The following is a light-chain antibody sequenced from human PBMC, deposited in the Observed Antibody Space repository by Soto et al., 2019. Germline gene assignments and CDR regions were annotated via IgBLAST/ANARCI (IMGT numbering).Light chain of an antibody. CDR3: QQYGTSPPIT. CDR2: GAS. Sequence: EIVLTQSPGTLSLSPGERATLSCRASQSVSSSYLAWYQQKPGQAPRLLIYGASSRATGIPDRFSGRGSGPDFTLTISRLEPEDIAVYYCQQYGTSPPITFGQGTRLEIK. J-gene: IGKJ5*01. V-gene: IGKV3-20*01. CDR1: QSVSSSY.